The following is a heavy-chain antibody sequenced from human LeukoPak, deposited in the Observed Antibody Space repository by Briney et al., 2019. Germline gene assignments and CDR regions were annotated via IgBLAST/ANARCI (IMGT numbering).Heavy chain of an antibody. CDR3: AKWKTDSSGWFDY. Sequence: GGSLRLSCAASGFTFSSNAMSWVRPAPGKGLEWVSGISGSGGSTYYADSVKGLFTISRDNTKNTLYLQMNSLRAEDTAVYYCAKWKTDSSGWFDYWGQGTLVTVSS. V-gene: IGHV3-23*01. J-gene: IGHJ4*02. D-gene: IGHD6-19*01. CDR1: GFTFSSNA. CDR2: ISGSGGST.